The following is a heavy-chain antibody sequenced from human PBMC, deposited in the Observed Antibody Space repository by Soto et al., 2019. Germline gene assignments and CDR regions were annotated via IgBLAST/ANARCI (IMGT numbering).Heavy chain of an antibody. J-gene: IGHJ3*02. Sequence: SETLSLTCAVSGGSISSGGYSWSWIRPPPGKGLEWIGYIYHSGSTYYNPSLKSRVTISVDRSKNQFSLKLSSVTAADTAVYYCARGGDAFDIWGQGTMVTVSS. V-gene: IGHV4-30-2*01. CDR2: IYHSGST. CDR3: ARGGDAFDI. CDR1: GGSISSGGYS.